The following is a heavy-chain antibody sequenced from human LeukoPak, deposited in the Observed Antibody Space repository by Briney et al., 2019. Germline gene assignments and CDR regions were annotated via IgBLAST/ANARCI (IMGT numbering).Heavy chain of an antibody. J-gene: IGHJ4*02. CDR1: GGSISSYY. D-gene: IGHD3-10*01. V-gene: IGHV4-59*08. CDR2: IYYSGST. CDR3: ARSEEYYGSGSYYKESSYYFDY. Sequence: SETLSLTCTVSGGSISSYYWSWIRQPPGKGLEWIGYIYYSGSTNYNPSLKSRVTISVDTSKNQFSLKLSSVTAADTAVYYCARSEEYYGSGSYYKESSYYFDYWGQGTLVTVSS.